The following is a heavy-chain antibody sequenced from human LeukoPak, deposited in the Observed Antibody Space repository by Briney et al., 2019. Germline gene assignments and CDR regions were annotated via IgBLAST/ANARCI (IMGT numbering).Heavy chain of an antibody. CDR3: AKDPPRDSSGWYEGLNWFDP. J-gene: IGHJ5*02. CDR2: ISGSGGST. V-gene: IGHV3-23*01. D-gene: IGHD6-19*01. CDR1: GLTFSSYA. Sequence: GGSLRLSCAASGLTFSSYAMSWVRQAPGKGLEWVSAISGSGGSTYYADSVKGRFTISRDNSKNTLYLQMNSLRAEDTAVYYCAKDPPRDSSGWYEGLNWFDPWGQGTLVTVSS.